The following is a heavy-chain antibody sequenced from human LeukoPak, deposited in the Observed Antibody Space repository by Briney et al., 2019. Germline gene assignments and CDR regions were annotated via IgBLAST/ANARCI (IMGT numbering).Heavy chain of an antibody. V-gene: IGHV1-3*01. CDR2: INAGNGNT. CDR1: GYTFTSYA. Sequence: ASVKVSCKASGYTFTSYAMHWVRQAPGQRLEWMGWINAGNGNTKYSQKFQGRVTITRDTSASTAYMELSSLRSEDTAVYYCARVARKYNRFDPWGEGTLVTVSS. D-gene: IGHD1-14*01. J-gene: IGHJ5*02. CDR3: ARVARKYNRFDP.